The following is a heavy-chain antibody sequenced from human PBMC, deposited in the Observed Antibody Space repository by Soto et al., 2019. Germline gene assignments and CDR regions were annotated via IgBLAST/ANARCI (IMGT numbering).Heavy chain of an antibody. V-gene: IGHV3-21*01. J-gene: IGHJ6*02. Sequence: GGSLRLSCAASEFTFSNYSMNWVRQAPGKGLEWVSSISSSSSYIYYADSVKGRFTISRDNAKNSLYLQMNSLRAEDTAVYYCARDRSAYGMDVWGQGTTVTVSS. CDR3: ARDRSAYGMDV. D-gene: IGHD3-3*01. CDR1: EFTFSNYS. CDR2: ISSSSSYI.